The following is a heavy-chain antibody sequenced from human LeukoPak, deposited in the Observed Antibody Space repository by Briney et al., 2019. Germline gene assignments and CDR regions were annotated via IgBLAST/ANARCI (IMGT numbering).Heavy chain of an antibody. CDR3: AREIYYDSSGYGY. CDR2: ISAYNANT. D-gene: IGHD3-22*01. V-gene: IGHV1-18*01. J-gene: IGHJ4*02. Sequence: ASVKVSCKASGYIFTSYGISWVRQAPGQGLEWMGWISAYNANTNYAQKLQGRVTMTTDTSTGTVYMELRSLRSDDTAVYYCAREIYYDSSGYGYWGQGTLVTVSS. CDR1: GYIFTSYG.